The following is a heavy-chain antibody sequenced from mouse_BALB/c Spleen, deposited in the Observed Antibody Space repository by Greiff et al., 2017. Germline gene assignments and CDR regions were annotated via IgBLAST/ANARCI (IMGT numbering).Heavy chain of an antibody. J-gene: IGHJ2*01. CDR3: ARVDGYSRVYFDY. CDR2: ISSGGSYT. D-gene: IGHD2-3*01. CDR1: GFTFSSYA. V-gene: IGHV5-9-3*01. Sequence: EVKLVESGGGLVKPGGSLKLSCAASGFTFSSYAMSWVRQTPEKRLEWVATISSGGSYTYYPDSVKGRFTISRDNAKNTLYLQMSSLRSEDTAMYYCARVDGYSRVYFDYWGQGTTLTVSS.